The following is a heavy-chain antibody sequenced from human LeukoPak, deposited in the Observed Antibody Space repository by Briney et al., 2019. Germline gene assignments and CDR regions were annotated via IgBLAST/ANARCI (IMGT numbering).Heavy chain of an antibody. D-gene: IGHD2-2*01. CDR3: ARGSYCSSTSCYGGIDYYYGMDV. J-gene: IGHJ6*02. CDR2: INHSGST. V-gene: IGHV4-34*01. CDR1: GGSFSGYY. Sequence: SETLSLTCAVYGGSFSGYYWSWIRQPPGKGLEWIGEINHSGSTNYNPSLKSRVTISVDTSKNQFSLKLSSVTAADTAVYYCARGSYCSSTSCYGGIDYYYGMDVWGQGTTVTVSS.